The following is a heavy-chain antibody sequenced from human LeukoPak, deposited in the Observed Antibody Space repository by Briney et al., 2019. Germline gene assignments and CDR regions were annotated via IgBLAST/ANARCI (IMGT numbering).Heavy chain of an antibody. CDR2: INPNSGST. Sequence: ASVKVSFTASAYTFTGYYLHWVRQAPGQGLEWMGIINPNSGSTSYAQKFQGRVTITRDMSTSTVYMELSSLRSEDTAVYYCARGNYYDSSPFGDWGQGALVTV. J-gene: IGHJ1*01. D-gene: IGHD3-22*01. CDR3: ARGNYYDSSPFGD. V-gene: IGHV1-46*01. CDR1: AYTFTGYY.